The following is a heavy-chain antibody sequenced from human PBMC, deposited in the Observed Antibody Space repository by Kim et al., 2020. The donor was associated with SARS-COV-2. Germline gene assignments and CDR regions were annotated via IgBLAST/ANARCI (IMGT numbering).Heavy chain of an antibody. V-gene: IGHV4-39*01. J-gene: IGHJ4*02. Sequence: SETLSLTCTVSGGSISSSSYYWGWIRQPPGKGLEWIGSIYYSGSTYYNPSLKSRVTISVDTSKNQFSLKLRSVTAADTAVYYCARLAAAGIFGSLRDYWGQGTLVTVSS. CDR1: GGSISSSSYY. CDR3: ARLAAAGIFGSLRDY. D-gene: IGHD6-13*01. CDR2: IYYSGST.